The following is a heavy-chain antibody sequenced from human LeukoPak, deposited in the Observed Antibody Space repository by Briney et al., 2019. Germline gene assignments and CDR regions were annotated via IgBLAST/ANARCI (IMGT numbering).Heavy chain of an antibody. D-gene: IGHD5-18*01. Sequence: GGSLRLSCAASGFTFSSYWMHWVRHAPGKGLVWVSRINSGGSSTSYADSVKGRFTISRDNAKNTLYLQMNSLRAEDTAVYYCARGGSLSGYSYAFDYWGQGTLVTVSS. CDR2: INSGGSST. CDR3: ARGGSLSGYSYAFDY. J-gene: IGHJ4*02. CDR1: GFTFSSYW. V-gene: IGHV3-74*01.